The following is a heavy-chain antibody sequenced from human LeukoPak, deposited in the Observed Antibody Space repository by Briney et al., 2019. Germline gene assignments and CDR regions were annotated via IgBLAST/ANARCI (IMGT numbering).Heavy chain of an antibody. V-gene: IGHV3-23*01. J-gene: IGHJ4*02. CDR3: ARDSSGPAF. D-gene: IGHD3-22*01. Sequence: GGSLRLSCAASGFTFSSYAMSWVRQAPGKGLEWVSAISGSGGSTYYADSVKGRFTISRDYSKNTLYLQMNSLRVDDTAVYYCARDSSGPAFWGQGTLVTVSS. CDR1: GFTFSSYA. CDR2: ISGSGGST.